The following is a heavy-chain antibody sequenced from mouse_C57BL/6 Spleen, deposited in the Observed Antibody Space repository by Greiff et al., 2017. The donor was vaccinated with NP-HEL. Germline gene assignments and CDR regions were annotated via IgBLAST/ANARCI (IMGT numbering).Heavy chain of an antibody. V-gene: IGHV1-64*01. CDR2: IHPNSGST. Sequence: QVQLKQPGAELVKPGASVKLSCKASGYTFTSYWMNWVKQRPGQGLEWIGMIHPNSGSTNYNEKFKSKATLTVDKSSSTAYMQLSSLTSEDSAVYDCAREEDGYFYAMDYWGQGTSVTVSS. D-gene: IGHD2-3*01. CDR3: AREEDGYFYAMDY. CDR1: GYTFTSYW. J-gene: IGHJ4*01.